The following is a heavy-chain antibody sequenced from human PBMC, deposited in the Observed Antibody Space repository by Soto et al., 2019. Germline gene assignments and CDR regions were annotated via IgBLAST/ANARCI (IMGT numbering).Heavy chain of an antibody. Sequence: GASVKVSCKTSGYTFTSYGISWVRQAPGQGLEWLGWISAYDGNTNYAQNLQGRVTMTPDTSTSTAYMELRSLRSDDTAVYYCARETNCSGGSCPTDDAFDIWGQGTMVTVSS. CDR2: ISAYDGNT. V-gene: IGHV1-18*01. D-gene: IGHD2-15*01. CDR3: ARETNCSGGSCPTDDAFDI. CDR1: GYTFTSYG. J-gene: IGHJ3*02.